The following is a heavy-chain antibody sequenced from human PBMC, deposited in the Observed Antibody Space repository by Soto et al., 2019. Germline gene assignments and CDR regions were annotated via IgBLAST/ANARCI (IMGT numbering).Heavy chain of an antibody. J-gene: IGHJ4*02. D-gene: IGHD3-9*01. CDR1: GGTISSSSYY. Sequence: SVTLSLTWTVSGGTISSSSYYWGWKRQPPGKGLEWVGSVYYSGSTYYNPSLESRVTISVDKSKNQFSLKLMSLSAADTAVYYCGRLEGLATISYYFDYWGQGALVTVSS. CDR2: VYYSGST. V-gene: IGHV4-39*01. CDR3: GRLEGLATISYYFDY.